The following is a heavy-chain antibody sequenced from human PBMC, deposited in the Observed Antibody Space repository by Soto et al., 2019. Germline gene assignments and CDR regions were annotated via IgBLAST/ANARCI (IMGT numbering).Heavy chain of an antibody. J-gene: IGHJ4*02. CDR3: ARRWGRTFDY. CDR1: DGSISSYY. CDR2: XYXXXST. D-gene: IGHD7-27*01. V-gene: IGHV4-59*08. Sequence: PXXTLSLTCTVSDGSISSYYWSWIRQPPGXXXXXXXXXYXXXSTXXKKXXXXXXXIXXXKXXXQLYMKMRSVTAEETAVYYCARRWGRTFDYWGQGTLVTVSS.